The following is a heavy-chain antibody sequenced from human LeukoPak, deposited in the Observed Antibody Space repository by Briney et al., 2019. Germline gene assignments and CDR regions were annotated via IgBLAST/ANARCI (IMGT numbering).Heavy chain of an antibody. V-gene: IGHV1-18*01. CDR1: GYTFTSYG. D-gene: IGHD1-26*01. CDR3: ARDAPIAGATTSYI. J-gene: IGHJ4*02. CDR2: ISAYNGNT. Sequence: GASVKVSCKASGYTFTSYGIGWVRQAPGQGLEWMGWISAYNGNTDYAQKLQGRVTMTTDTSTSTAYMELRSLRSNDTAVYYCARDAPIAGATTSYIWGQGTLVTVSS.